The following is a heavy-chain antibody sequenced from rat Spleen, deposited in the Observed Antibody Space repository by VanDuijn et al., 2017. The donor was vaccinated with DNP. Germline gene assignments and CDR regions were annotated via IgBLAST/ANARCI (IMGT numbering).Heavy chain of an antibody. CDR2: IFYDGTST. J-gene: IGHJ4*01. CDR3: ASVYDGYPPYAMDA. D-gene: IGHD1-12*03. CDR1: GFTFSDYN. V-gene: IGHV5-7*01. Sequence: EVQLVESGGGLVQPGRSLKLSCAASGFTFSDYNMAWVRQAPKKGLEWVATIFYDGTSTYYRDSVKGRFTISRDIAKSTLYLQMDSLRSEDTATYYCASVYDGYPPYAMDAWGQGTSVTVSS.